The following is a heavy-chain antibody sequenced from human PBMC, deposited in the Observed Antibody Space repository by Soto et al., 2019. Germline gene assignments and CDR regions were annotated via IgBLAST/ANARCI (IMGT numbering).Heavy chain of an antibody. V-gene: IGHV3-48*03. CDR2: ISSDGTTI. D-gene: IGHD1-26*01. CDR1: GLTFSKFE. J-gene: IGHJ1*01. Sequence: GGSLRLSCEVSGLTFSKFEMTWVRQAPGKGLEWVSSISSDGTTIYYADSVKGRFTISRDNDKNLLYLQMKSLKGEDTATYYWARVGVVARPYWGQGTPVTVSS. CDR3: ARVGVVARPY.